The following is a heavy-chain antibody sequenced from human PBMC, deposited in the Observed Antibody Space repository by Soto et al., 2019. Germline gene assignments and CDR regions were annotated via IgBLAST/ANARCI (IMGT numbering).Heavy chain of an antibody. Sequence: GGSLRLSCAVSGCTFSSYAMSWVRQAPGKGLEWVSAISGSGGNTYYADSVKGRFTISRDNSKNTLYLQMNSLRAEDTAVYYCAKDRGYSYGHYYYHYGMDVWGQGTTVTVSS. J-gene: IGHJ6*02. CDR2: ISGSGGNT. D-gene: IGHD5-18*01. CDR3: AKDRGYSYGHYYYHYGMDV. CDR1: GCTFSSYA. V-gene: IGHV3-23*01.